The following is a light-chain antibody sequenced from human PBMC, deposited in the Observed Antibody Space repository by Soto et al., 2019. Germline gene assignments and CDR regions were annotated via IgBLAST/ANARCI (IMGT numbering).Light chain of an antibody. CDR1: QSVSSSY. V-gene: IGKV3-20*01. CDR3: QQYVRSPWT. CDR2: GAS. Sequence: EIVLTQSPGTLSLSPGERATLSCRASQSVSSSYLAWYQQKPGQAPRLLIYGASSRATGIPDRFSGGGSGTDFTLTISRLEPEDFAVYYCQQYVRSPWTFGQGTKVDIK. J-gene: IGKJ1*01.